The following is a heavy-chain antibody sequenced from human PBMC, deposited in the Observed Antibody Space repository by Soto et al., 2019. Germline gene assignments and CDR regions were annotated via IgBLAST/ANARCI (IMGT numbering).Heavy chain of an antibody. J-gene: IGHJ6*02. D-gene: IGHD2-15*01. CDR1: GDSVSSSSVA. CDR2: TYYRSRWYS. V-gene: IGHV6-1*01. CDR3: ARAEEDSDYYYYGLDV. Sequence: PSQTLSLTCXISGDSVSSSSVAWNWVRQSPSRGLEWLGRTYYRSRWYSDFAVSVRGRIVINADTSKNQFSLQLNSVTPEDTAVYLCARAEEDSDYYYYGLDVWGQGTTVTVSS.